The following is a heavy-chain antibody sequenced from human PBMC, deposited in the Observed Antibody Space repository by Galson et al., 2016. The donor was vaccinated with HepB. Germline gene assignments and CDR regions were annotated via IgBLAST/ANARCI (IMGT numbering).Heavy chain of an antibody. CDR2: ISESGDAT. V-gene: IGHV3-23*01. CDR1: GFTFVDYA. D-gene: IGHD5-12*01. Sequence: CAASGFTFVDYAMNWVRQAPGEGLEWVAGISESGDATHYADSVKGRFSISRDNSKNTLHLQMNSLVVDDTAVHHCAKDALSGCFRVPFYWHFNLWGRGTRVAVSA. J-gene: IGHJ2*01. CDR3: AKDALSGCFRVPFYWHFNL.